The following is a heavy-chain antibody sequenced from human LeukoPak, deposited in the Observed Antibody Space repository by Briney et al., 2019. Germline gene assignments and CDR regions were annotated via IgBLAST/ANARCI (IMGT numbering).Heavy chain of an antibody. CDR2: IYYSGSA. CDR1: GGSFSGYY. CDR3: ARTPYYYDTSVFAIFDY. D-gene: IGHD3-22*01. Sequence: PSETLSLTCAVYGGSFSGYYWSWIRQPPGKGLEWIGYIYYSGSANYNPSLKSRVTISVDTSKNQFSLKLSSVTAADTAVYYCARTPYYYDTSVFAIFDYWGQGTLVTVSS. J-gene: IGHJ4*02. V-gene: IGHV4-59*01.